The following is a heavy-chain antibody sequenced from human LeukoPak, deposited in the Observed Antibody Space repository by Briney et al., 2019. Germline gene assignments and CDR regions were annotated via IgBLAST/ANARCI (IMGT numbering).Heavy chain of an antibody. J-gene: IGHJ5*02. V-gene: IGHV4-59*01. CDR1: GGSITNYY. CDR2: IFYSGST. Sequence: SETLSLTCTVSGGSITNYYWSWIRQSPGKGLEWIGYIFYSGSTSYNPSLKSRVTISVYTSKNQFSLILKSVTAADTAVYYCAKDHPHFDPWGQGTLVTVSS. CDR3: AKDHPHFDP.